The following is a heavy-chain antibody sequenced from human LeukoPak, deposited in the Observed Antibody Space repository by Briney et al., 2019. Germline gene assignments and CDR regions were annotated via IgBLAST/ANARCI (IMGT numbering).Heavy chain of an antibody. V-gene: IGHV1-46*01. D-gene: IGHD3-22*01. CDR2: INPSGGST. CDR3: ARDPPRHDSGGYYSADYFDY. J-gene: IGHJ4*02. Sequence: ASVKVSCKASGYTFTSYYMHWVRQAPGQGLEWMGIINPSGGSTSYAQKFQGRVTMTRDMSTSKVYMELSSLRSEDTAVYYCARDPPRHDSGGYYSADYFDYWGQGTLVTVSS. CDR1: GYTFTSYY.